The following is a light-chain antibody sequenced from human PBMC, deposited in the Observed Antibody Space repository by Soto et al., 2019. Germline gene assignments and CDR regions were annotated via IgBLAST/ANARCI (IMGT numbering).Light chain of an antibody. V-gene: IGKV3-15*01. CDR2: GAS. J-gene: IGKJ1*01. CDR3: QQYNNWPPWT. CDR1: QSVSNN. Sequence: EIVMTQSPATLSVSPGERATLSCRASQSVSNNLAWYQQKPGQAPRLLMYGASARATGIPARFSGSGSGTEFTLIITSLQSEDAAFYYCQQYNNWPPWTFGQGTKVEIK.